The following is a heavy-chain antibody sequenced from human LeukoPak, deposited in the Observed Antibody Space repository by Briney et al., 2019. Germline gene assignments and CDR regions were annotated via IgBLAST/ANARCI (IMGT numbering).Heavy chain of an antibody. CDR1: GGSISSYY. CDR2: IYYSGST. D-gene: IGHD6-19*01. V-gene: IGHV4-59*01. CDR3: APGYSSGWYKSEYFQH. J-gene: IGHJ1*01. Sequence: SETLSLTCTVSGGSISSYYWSWIRQPPGKGLEWIGYIYYSGSTNYNPSLKSRVTISVDTSKNQFSLKLSSVTAADTAVYYCAPGYSSGWYKSEYFQHWGQGTLVTVSS.